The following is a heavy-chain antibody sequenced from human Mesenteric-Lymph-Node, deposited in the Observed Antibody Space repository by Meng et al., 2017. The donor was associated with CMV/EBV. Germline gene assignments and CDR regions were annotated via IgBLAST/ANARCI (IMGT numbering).Heavy chain of an antibody. CDR3: ARDGSYGYFDY. D-gene: IGHD1-26*01. Sequence: QVELQESGPGLVKPSETLSLTCTVSGGSVSSGSYYWSWIRQPPGKGLEWIGYIYYSGSTNYNPSLKSRVTISVDTSKNQFSLKLSSVTAADTAVYYCARDGSYGYFDYWGQGTLVTVSS. CDR1: GGSVSSGSYY. J-gene: IGHJ4*02. V-gene: IGHV4-61*01. CDR2: IYYSGST.